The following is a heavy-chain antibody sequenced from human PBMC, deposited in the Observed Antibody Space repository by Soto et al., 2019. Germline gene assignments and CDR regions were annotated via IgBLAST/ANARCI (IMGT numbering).Heavy chain of an antibody. V-gene: IGHV4-59*01. Sequence: PSETLSPTCSVSGGSISGSYWSWIRQSPGKGLEWLGYGYYTGSTNYSPSLRSRVSISVDTSKNEFSLRLSSVTAADTAVYFCARSVAVPGAHIDYWGQGTQVTVSS. CDR3: ARSVAVPGAHIDY. CDR2: GYYTGST. CDR1: GGSISGSY. J-gene: IGHJ4*02. D-gene: IGHD6-19*01.